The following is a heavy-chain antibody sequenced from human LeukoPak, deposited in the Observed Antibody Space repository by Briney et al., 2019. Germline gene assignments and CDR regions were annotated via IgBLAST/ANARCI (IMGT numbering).Heavy chain of an antibody. D-gene: IGHD5-24*01. V-gene: IGHV3-30*03. J-gene: IGHJ4*02. CDR3: AREPRSRWLDY. Sequence: GRSLRLFCVASGFTFTGHSMHWVRQAPGKGLEWVAVVANDEKTTFYADSLKGRFTVSRDNSKNTVYLQMNSLREDDTAFYYCAREPRSRWLDYWGQGTLVTVSS. CDR1: GFTFTGHS. CDR2: VANDEKTT.